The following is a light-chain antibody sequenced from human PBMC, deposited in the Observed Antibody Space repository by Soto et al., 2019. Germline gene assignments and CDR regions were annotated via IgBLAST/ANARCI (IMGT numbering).Light chain of an antibody. Sequence: SYELTQPPSVSVAPGKTASGAWGGSNIGSKSVHWYQTKSGQAPVLVMYYDSDRTSGIPERFSGSNSGNTATLTISRVEAGDDADYYCQVWDISSGHVVFGGGTKLTVL. CDR3: QVWDISSGHVV. CDR2: YDS. V-gene: IGLV3-21*01. J-gene: IGLJ3*02. CDR1: NIGSKS.